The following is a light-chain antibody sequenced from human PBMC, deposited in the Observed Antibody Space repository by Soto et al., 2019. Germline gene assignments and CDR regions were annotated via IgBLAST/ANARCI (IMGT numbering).Light chain of an antibody. CDR3: QQYGSSPLT. CDR1: QSVSSSY. Sequence: EIVLTQSPGTLSLSPGEGATLSCRASQSVSSSYLAWYQQKPGQAPRLLIYGASSRATGIPARFSGSGSGSDVTLTISRLEPADFSVYYCQQYGSSPLTFGGGTKLDIK. CDR2: GAS. V-gene: IGKV3-20*01. J-gene: IGKJ4*01.